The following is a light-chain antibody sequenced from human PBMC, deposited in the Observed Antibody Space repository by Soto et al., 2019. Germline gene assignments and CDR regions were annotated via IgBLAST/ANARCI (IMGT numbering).Light chain of an antibody. CDR2: GAS. J-gene: IGKJ1*01. CDR3: QKYNKYSPAT. Sequence: DIQLTQSPSSLSASVGDRVTFTCRASQDISHFLAWYQQRPGEVPRLLIYGASTLQSGVPSRFSGSGFGTVFILAIAILQPEDVATYYCQKYNKYSPATFGPGTQVEIK. CDR1: QDISHF. V-gene: IGKV1-27*01.